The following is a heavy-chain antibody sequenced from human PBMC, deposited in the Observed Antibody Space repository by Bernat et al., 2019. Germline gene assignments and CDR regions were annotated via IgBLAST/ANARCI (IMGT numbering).Heavy chain of an antibody. D-gene: IGHD1-26*01. Sequence: EVQLVESGGGLVKPGGSLRLSCAASGFTFSSYSMNWVRQAPGKGLEWVSSISSSSSYIYYADSVKGRFTISRDNAKNSLYLQMNSLRAEDTAVYYCARMSGSYFEGLQVFDYWGQGTLVTVSS. CDR1: GFTFSSYS. V-gene: IGHV3-21*01. CDR3: ARMSGSYFEGLQVFDY. J-gene: IGHJ4*02. CDR2: ISSSSSYI.